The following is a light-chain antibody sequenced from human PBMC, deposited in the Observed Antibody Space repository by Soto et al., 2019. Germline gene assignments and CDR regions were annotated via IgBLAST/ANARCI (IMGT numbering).Light chain of an antibody. J-gene: IGKJ4*01. V-gene: IGKV3-15*01. CDR2: GAS. CDR3: QQYNNWPPVT. Sequence: EIVLTPSPGTLSLSPWERGTLSCRASQTVSSNLAWYQQKPGQAPRLLIYGASTRATGIPARFSGSGSGTEFTLTISSLQSEDFAVYYCQQYNNWPPVTFGGGTKVDIK. CDR1: QTVSSN.